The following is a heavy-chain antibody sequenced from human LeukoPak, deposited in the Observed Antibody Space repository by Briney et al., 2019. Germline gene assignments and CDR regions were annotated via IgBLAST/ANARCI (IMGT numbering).Heavy chain of an antibody. CDR2: IYYSGSS. CDR3: ARTYYYYYYVDV. Sequence: SETLSLTCSVSGGSISSSSSYWGWIRQPPGKGLEWIGSIYYSGSSFDNPALKSRVTISVDTSKNQFSLKLSSVTAADTAVYYCARTYYYYYYVDVWGKGTTVTISS. V-gene: IGHV4-39*01. CDR1: GGSISSSSSY. J-gene: IGHJ6*03.